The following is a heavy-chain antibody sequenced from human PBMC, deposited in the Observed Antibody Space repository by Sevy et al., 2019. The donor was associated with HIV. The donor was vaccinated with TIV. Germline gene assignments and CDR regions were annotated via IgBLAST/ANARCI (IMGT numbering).Heavy chain of an antibody. CDR2: IRSKAYGGTT. CDR1: GFTFGDYA. D-gene: IGHD3-9*01. J-gene: IGHJ6*02. V-gene: IGHV3-49*04. Sequence: GGSLRLSCTASGFTFGDYAMSWVRQAPGKGLEWVGFIRSKAYGGTTEYAASVKGRFTISRDDSKSIAYLQMNSLKTEDTAVYYCTRDPDYDILTGSFYYYYGMDVWGQGTTVTVSS. CDR3: TRDPDYDILTGSFYYYYGMDV.